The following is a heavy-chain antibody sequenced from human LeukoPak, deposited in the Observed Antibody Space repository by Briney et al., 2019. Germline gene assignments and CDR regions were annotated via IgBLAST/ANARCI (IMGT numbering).Heavy chain of an antibody. V-gene: IGHV3-23*01. D-gene: IGHD2-2*01. Sequence: GGSLGLSCAASGFTFSSYAMSWVRQAPGKGLEWVSAISGSGGSTYYADSVKGRFTISRDNSKNTLYLQMNSLRAEDTAVYYCASGVEYCSSTSCFPSFDYWGQGTLVTVSS. J-gene: IGHJ4*02. CDR2: ISGSGGST. CDR1: GFTFSSYA. CDR3: ASGVEYCSSTSCFPSFDY.